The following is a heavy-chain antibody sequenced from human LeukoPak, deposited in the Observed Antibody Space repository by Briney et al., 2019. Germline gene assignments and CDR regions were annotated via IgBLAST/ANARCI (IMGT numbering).Heavy chain of an antibody. D-gene: IGHD3-3*01. J-gene: IGHJ4*02. CDR3: ARAKEWTIFGVVIRVFDY. V-gene: IGHV1-2*02. Sequence: ASVKVSCKASGYTFTGYYMHWVRQAPGQGLEWMGWINPNSGGTSYAQKFQGRVAMTRDTSISTAYMELSRLRSDDTAVYYCARAKEWTIFGVVIRVFDYWGQGTLVTVSS. CDR1: GYTFTGYY. CDR2: INPNSGGT.